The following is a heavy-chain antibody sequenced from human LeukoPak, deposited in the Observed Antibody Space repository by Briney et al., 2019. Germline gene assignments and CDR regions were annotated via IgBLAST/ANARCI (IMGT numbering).Heavy chain of an antibody. V-gene: IGHV1-2*02. J-gene: IGHJ4*02. Sequence: GASVKVSCKASGYTFTGYYMHWVRQAPGQVLEWMGWINPNSGGTNYAQKFQGRVTMTRDTSISTAYMELSRLRSDDTAVYYCARAMVRGVIRYYFDYWGQGTLVTVSS. CDR3: ARAMVRGVIRYYFDY. CDR2: INPNSGGT. CDR1: GYTFTGYY. D-gene: IGHD3-10*01.